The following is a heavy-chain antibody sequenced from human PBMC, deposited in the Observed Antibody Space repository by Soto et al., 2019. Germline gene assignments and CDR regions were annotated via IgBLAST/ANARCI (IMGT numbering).Heavy chain of an antibody. D-gene: IGHD3-3*01. J-gene: IGHJ4*02. CDR2: ISGSDGKT. CDR3: ARWSYLDY. Sequence: GGSLRLSCAASGFSFSSYAMSWVRQAPGKGLEWVSTISGSDGKTFYADSVKGRFSISRDPSKNTLYLQMNSLRADDTAVYYCARWSYLDYWGQGTRVTVSS. V-gene: IGHV3-23*01. CDR1: GFSFSSYA.